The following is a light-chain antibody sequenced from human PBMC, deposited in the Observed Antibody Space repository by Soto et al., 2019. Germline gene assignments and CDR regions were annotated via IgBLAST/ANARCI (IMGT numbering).Light chain of an antibody. J-gene: IGKJ1*01. CDR1: QRISSW. Sequence: DIQMTQSPSTLSASVGDRVTITCRATQRISSWLAWYQQKPGKAPKLLIYTASNLDSGVTSRFSGSGSGTEFTLAISSLQPDDFATYYCQQFSSYSRRFGQGTKVEMK. CDR2: TAS. CDR3: QQFSSYSRR. V-gene: IGKV1-5*01.